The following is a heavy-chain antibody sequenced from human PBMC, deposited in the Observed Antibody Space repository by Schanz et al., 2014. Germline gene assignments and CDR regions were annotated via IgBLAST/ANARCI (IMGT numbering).Heavy chain of an antibody. J-gene: IGHJ3*01. Sequence: EVQLLESGGGLVQPGGSLRLSCEASGFSFGNYGMSWVRQAPGKGLEWVSYVSRSTPDIYYADSVKGRFTMSRDNAKNSEFLQMNSLRAEDTAVYYCARELPGVVAFDFWGQGTMVTVSP. V-gene: IGHV3-48*01. CDR2: VSRSTPDI. CDR3: ARELPGVVAFDF. CDR1: GFSFGNYG. D-gene: IGHD7-27*01.